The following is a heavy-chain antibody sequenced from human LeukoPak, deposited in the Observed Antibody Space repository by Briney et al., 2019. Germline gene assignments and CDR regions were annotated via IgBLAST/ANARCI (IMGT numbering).Heavy chain of an antibody. CDR1: GNSLSELS. V-gene: IGHV1-24*01. CDR3: TTRSGDFWSGFVN. J-gene: IGHJ4*02. CDR2: FDPEEATM. D-gene: IGHD3-3*01. Sequence: ASVTVSCKVSGNSLSELSIQWLRQAPAKGLEGMGGFDPEEATMVYAQNFQGRVTMTEDTSTQTAYMQLSGLTSDDTAVYYCTTRSGDFWSGFVNWGQGTLVTVSS.